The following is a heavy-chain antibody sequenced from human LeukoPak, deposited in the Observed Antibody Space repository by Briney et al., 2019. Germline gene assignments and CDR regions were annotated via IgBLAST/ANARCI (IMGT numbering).Heavy chain of an antibody. CDR2: ISSSSSTI. D-gene: IGHD2-15*01. V-gene: IGHV3-48*04. J-gene: IGHJ4*02. CDR3: ARARGVTYCSGGSCYSDRAYYFDY. CDR1: GFTFSSYS. Sequence: GGSLRLSCAASGFTFSSYSMNWVRQAPGKGLEWVSYISSSSSTIYYADSVKGRFTISRDNAKNSLYLQMNSLRAEDTAVYYCARARGVTYCSGGSCYSDRAYYFDYWGQGTLVTVSS.